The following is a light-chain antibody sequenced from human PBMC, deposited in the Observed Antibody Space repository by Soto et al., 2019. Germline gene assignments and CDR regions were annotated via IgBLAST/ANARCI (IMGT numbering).Light chain of an antibody. CDR2: GAS. J-gene: IGKJ1*01. CDR1: QSVSTH. CDR3: QHYDSGPLT. Sequence: EIVMTQSPATLSVSPGERATLSCRASQSVSTHLAWYQHKPGQAPRLLMYGASTSDTGVPARFSGSGSGTDFTLIISSLPSEDFEVYYCQHYDSGPLTFGQGTNVEIK. V-gene: IGKV3-15*01.